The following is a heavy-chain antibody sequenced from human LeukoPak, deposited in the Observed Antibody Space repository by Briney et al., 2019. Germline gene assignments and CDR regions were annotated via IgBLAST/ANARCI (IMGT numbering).Heavy chain of an antibody. D-gene: IGHD3-9*01. CDR1: GFTVSSNY. CDR2: IYSGGST. Sequence: GGSLRLSCAASGFTVSSNYMSWVRQAPGKGLEWVSVIYSGGSTYYADSVKGRFTISRDNSKNTLYLQMNSLRAEDTAVYYCGREDILTGFDYGGQGPLVTVSS. CDR3: GREDILTGFDY. V-gene: IGHV3-53*01. J-gene: IGHJ4*02.